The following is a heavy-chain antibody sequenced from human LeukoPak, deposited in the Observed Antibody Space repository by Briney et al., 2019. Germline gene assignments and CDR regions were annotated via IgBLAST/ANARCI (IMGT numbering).Heavy chain of an antibody. CDR3: ARSLGPVYYYGMDV. CDR1: GYTFTSYD. Sequence: SVKVSCKASGYTFTSYDINWVRQATGQGLEWMGGTIPIFGTANYAQKFQGRVTITADESTSTAYMELSSLRSEDTAVYYCARSLGPVYYYGMDVWGQGTTVTVSS. J-gene: IGHJ6*02. V-gene: IGHV1-69*13. CDR2: TIPIFGTA.